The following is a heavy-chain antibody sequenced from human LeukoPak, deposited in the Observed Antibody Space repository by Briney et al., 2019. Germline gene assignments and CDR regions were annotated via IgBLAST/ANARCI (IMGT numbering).Heavy chain of an antibody. V-gene: IGHV1-2*02. Sequence: ASVKVSCKASGYTFTVYYMHWVRQAPGQGLEWMGWINPNSGGTNYAQKFQGRVTMTRDTSITTAYMELSSLRSDDTAVFYCARKATYDAGPWRHLDYWGQGPWSPSPQ. CDR2: INPNSGGT. CDR3: ARKATYDAGPWRHLDY. D-gene: IGHD3-16*01. J-gene: IGHJ4*02. CDR1: GYTFTVYY.